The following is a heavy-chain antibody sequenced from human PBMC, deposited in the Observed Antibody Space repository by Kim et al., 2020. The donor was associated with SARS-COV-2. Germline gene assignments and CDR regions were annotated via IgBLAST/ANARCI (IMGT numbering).Heavy chain of an antibody. V-gene: IGHV3-30*07. J-gene: IGHJ4*02. CDR3: ESARTYYYDSSGYYQLDY. Sequence: VKGPFTISRDKSKNTMYLQMNSLRAEDTAVYYCESARTYYYDSSGYYQLDYWGQGTLVTVSS. D-gene: IGHD3-22*01.